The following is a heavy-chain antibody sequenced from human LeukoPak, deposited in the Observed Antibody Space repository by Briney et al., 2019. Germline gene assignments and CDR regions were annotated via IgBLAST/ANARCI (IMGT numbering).Heavy chain of an antibody. CDR2: IYTSGST. V-gene: IGHV4-4*07. Sequence: SETLSLTCTVSTGSISSYYWSWIRQPAGKGLEWIGRIYTSGSTNYNPSLKSRVTMSVDTSKNQFSLKLSSVTAADTAVSYCARYGYSYGPTYFDYWGQGTLVTVSS. D-gene: IGHD5-18*01. CDR1: TGSISSYY. J-gene: IGHJ4*02. CDR3: ARYGYSYGPTYFDY.